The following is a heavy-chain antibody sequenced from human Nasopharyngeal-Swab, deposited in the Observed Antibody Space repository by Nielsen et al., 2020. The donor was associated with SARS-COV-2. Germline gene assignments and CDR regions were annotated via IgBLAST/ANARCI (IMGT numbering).Heavy chain of an antibody. V-gene: IGHV5-51*01. CDR2: IYPGDSDT. CDR3: ARPVDTAMVTLGY. D-gene: IGHD5-18*01. J-gene: IGHJ4*02. Sequence: VRQVPGKGLEWMGIIYPGDSDTRYSPSFQGQVTISADKSISTAYLQWSSLKASDTAMYYCARPVDTAMVTLGYWGQGTLVTVSS.